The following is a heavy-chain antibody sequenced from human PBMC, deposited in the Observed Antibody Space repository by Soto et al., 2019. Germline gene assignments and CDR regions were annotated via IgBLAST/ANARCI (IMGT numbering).Heavy chain of an antibody. CDR3: AKDPDDYGSGSYPFS. Sequence: VGSLRLSCAASGFTFSSFGMHWVRQAPGKGLEWVAVISYDGINKYYADSVKGRFTISRDNFKNTMYLQMNSLRDEDTAVYYCAKDPDDYGSGSYPFSWGQGTLVTV. CDR2: ISYDGINK. CDR1: GFTFSSFG. D-gene: IGHD3-10*01. J-gene: IGHJ5*02. V-gene: IGHV3-30*18.